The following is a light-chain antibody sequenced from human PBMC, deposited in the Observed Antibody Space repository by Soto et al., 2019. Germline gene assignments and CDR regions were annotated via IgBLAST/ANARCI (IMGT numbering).Light chain of an antibody. CDR1: SSDVGGYNY. Sequence: QSVLTQPPSASGSPGQSVTISCTGTSSDVGGYNYVSWYQQHPGKAPKLMIYEVSKRPSGVPDRFTGSKSGNTASLTVSGLQAEDDADYYCRSYAGSNNYWVFGGGTKLTVL. V-gene: IGLV2-8*01. CDR2: EVS. CDR3: RSYAGSNNYWV. J-gene: IGLJ3*02.